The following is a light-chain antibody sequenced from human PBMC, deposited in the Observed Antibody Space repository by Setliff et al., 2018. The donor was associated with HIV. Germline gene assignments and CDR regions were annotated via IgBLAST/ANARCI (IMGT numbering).Light chain of an antibody. CDR3: CSYVGSYTFGYV. J-gene: IGLJ1*01. CDR2: DVS. Sequence: QSVLAQPRSVSGSPGQSVTISCTGTSSDVGGYNYVSWYQHHPGKAPKFMIYDVSKRPSGVPDRFSGSKSANTASLTISGLQAEDEADYYCCSYVGSYTFGYVFGTGTKVTVL. V-gene: IGLV2-11*01. CDR1: SSDVGGYNY.